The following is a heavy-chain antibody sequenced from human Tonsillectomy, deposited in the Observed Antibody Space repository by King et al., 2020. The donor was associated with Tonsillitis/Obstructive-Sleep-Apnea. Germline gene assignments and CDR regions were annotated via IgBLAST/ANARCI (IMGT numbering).Heavy chain of an antibody. V-gene: IGHV1-2*02. CDR1: GYTFIGYY. CDR2: IDPNSGGT. J-gene: IGHJ4*02. Sequence: QLVQSGAEVKKPGASVKVSCKASGYTFIGYYIHWVRQAPGQGLEWMGWIDPNSGGTNYAQKFQGRVTMTRDTSISTVYMEVRRLRSDDTAVYYCARGDIVATTFDYWGQGTLVTVSS. D-gene: IGHD5-12*01. CDR3: ARGDIVATTFDY.